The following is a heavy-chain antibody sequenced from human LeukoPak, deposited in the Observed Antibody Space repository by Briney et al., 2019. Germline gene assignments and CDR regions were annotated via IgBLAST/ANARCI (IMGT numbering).Heavy chain of an antibody. CDR3: ARDLSPSERAFDI. D-gene: IGHD1-26*01. V-gene: IGHV3-21*01. CDR1: GFRLSDYH. Sequence: GGSLRLSCAASGFRLSDYHVNWVRQAPGKGLEWVFFITYDADIITYGDSVRGRFTISRDNARQSVHLQMNSLRAEDTAVYYCARDLSPSERAFDIWGQGTLVTVSS. CDR2: ITYDADII. J-gene: IGHJ3*02.